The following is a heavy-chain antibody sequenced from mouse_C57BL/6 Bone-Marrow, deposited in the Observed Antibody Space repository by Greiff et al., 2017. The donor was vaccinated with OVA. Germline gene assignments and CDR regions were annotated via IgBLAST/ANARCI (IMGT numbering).Heavy chain of an antibody. V-gene: IGHV1-82*01. J-gene: IGHJ2*01. CDR1: GYAFSSSW. D-gene: IGHD1-1*01. CDR3: ARWGSTDY. Sequence: QVQLQQSGPELVKPGASVKISCKASGYAFSSSWMNWVKQRPGKGLEWIGRIYPGDGDTKYNGKFKGKATLTADKSSSTAYMQLSSLTSEYSAVYFCARWGSTDYWGQGTTLTVSS. CDR2: IYPGDGDT.